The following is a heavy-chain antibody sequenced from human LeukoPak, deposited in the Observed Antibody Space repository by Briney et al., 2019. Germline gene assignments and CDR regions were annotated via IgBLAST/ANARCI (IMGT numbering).Heavy chain of an antibody. CDR2: IYSSGST. Sequence: SETLSLTCTVSDASISNYYWNWIRQPAGKGLEWIGRIYSSGSTNYNPSLKSPVTMSVDTSKNQFSLKLNSVIAADTAVYYCARSRCYNCAFDIWGQGTMVTVSS. J-gene: IGHJ3*02. CDR3: ARSRCYNCAFDI. D-gene: IGHD2-2*02. V-gene: IGHV4-4*07. CDR1: DASISNYY.